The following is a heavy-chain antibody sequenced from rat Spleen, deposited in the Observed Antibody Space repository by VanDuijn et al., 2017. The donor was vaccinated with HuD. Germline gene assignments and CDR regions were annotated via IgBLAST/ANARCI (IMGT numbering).Heavy chain of an antibody. CDR1: GFTFSDYY. CDR2: ISYDGSST. V-gene: IGHV5-29*01. D-gene: IGHD1-1*01. CDR3: ARQDYSAPFDY. J-gene: IGHJ2*01. Sequence: EVQLVESDGGLVQPGRSLKLSCAASGFTFSDYYMAWVRQAPTKGLEWVATISYDGSSTYYRDSVKGRFTISRDNAKSTLYLQMDSLRSEDTATYYCARQDYSAPFDYWGQGVMVTVSS.